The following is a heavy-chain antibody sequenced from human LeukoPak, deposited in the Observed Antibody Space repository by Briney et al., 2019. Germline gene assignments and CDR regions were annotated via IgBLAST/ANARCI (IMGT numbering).Heavy chain of an antibody. CDR1: GGSFSGYY. Sequence: SETLSLTCAVYGGSFSGYYWGWIRQPPGKGLEWIGSIYHSGSTYYNPSLKSRVTISVDTSKNQFSLKLSSVTAADTAVYYCARRRTMIVVVPNAFDIWGQGTMVTVSS. D-gene: IGHD3-22*01. J-gene: IGHJ3*02. CDR3: ARRRTMIVVVPNAFDI. CDR2: IYHSGST. V-gene: IGHV4-38-2*01.